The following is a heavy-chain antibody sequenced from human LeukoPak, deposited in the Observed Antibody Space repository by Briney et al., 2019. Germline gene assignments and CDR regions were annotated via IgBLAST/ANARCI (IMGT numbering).Heavy chain of an antibody. CDR3: ATGIAVAGTVNFDY. CDR1: GYTFTSYG. D-gene: IGHD6-19*01. V-gene: IGHV1-18*01. CDR2: ISAYNGNT. Sequence: ASVKVSCKASGYTFTSYGISWVRQAPGQGLEWMGWISAYNGNTNYAQKLQGGVTMTTDTSTSTAYMELSSLRSEDTAVYYCATGIAVAGTVNFDYWGQGTLVTVSS. J-gene: IGHJ4*02.